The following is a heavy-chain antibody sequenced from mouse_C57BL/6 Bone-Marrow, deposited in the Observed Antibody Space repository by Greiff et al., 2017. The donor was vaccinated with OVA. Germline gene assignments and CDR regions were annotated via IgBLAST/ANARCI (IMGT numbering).Heavy chain of an antibody. V-gene: IGHV5-17*01. D-gene: IGHD1-1*01. CDR1: GFTFSDYG. CDR3: ARRYYYGKGDYFDY. J-gene: IGHJ2*01. CDR2: ISSGSSTI. Sequence: EVKLMESGGGLVKPGGSLKLSCAASGFTFSDYGMHWVRQAPEKGLEWVAYISSGSSTIYYADTVKGRFTISRDNAKNTLFLQMTSLRSEDTAMYYCARRYYYGKGDYFDYWGQGTTLTVSS.